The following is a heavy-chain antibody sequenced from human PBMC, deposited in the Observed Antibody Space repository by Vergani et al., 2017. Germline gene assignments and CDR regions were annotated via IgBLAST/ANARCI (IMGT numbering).Heavy chain of an antibody. J-gene: IGHJ4*02. CDR2: ISWNSGSI. D-gene: IGHD2-15*01. Sequence: EVQLVESGGGLVQPGRSLRLSCAASGFPFDDYAMHWVRQAPGKGLEWVSGISWNSGSIGYADSVKGRFTISRDNAKNSLYLQMNSLRAEDTALYYCAKPSLADCRGGSCYFDYWGQGTLVTVSS. CDR1: GFPFDDYA. CDR3: AKPSLADCRGGSCYFDY. V-gene: IGHV3-9*01.